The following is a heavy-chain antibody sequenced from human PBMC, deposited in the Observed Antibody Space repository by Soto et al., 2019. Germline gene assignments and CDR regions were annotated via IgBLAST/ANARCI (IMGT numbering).Heavy chain of an antibody. CDR2: ISWNSGSI. CDR3: AKDLQQQPRYLQH. CDR1: GFSFDDYA. D-gene: IGHD6-13*01. J-gene: IGHJ1*01. V-gene: IGHV3-9*01. Sequence: GGSLRLSCAASGFSFDDYAMHWVRQAPGKGLEWVSGISWNSGSIGYADSVKGRFTISRDNAKNSLYLQMNSLRAEDTALYYCAKDLQQQPRYLQHWGQGTLVTVSS.